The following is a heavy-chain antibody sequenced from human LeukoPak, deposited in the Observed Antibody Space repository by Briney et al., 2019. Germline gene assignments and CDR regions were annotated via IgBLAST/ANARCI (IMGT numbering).Heavy chain of an antibody. D-gene: IGHD3-10*01. J-gene: IGHJ3*02. CDR1: GVSFTNTW. Sequence: KPGGSLRLSCEASGVSFTNTWMSWVRQAPGKGLEWVGRVKSKADDGTTDYAAPVQGRFTISRDDSKNTLSLQMNSLKTEDTAVYYCATEGGSGSYYGDDAFDMWGQGTMVTVSS. V-gene: IGHV3-15*01. CDR3: ATEGGSGSYYGDDAFDM. CDR2: VKSKADDGTT.